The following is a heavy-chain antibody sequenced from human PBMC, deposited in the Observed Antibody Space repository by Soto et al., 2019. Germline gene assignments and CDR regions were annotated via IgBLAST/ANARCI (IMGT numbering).Heavy chain of an antibody. D-gene: IGHD6-13*01. Sequence: QVQLVQSGAEVKKPGSSVKVSCKASGGTFSSYTISWVRQAPGQGLEWMGRIIPILGIANYAQKFQGRVTITADKSTSTAYMELGSLSSEDTAVYYCARVAAAGTVGEPFDYWGQGTLVTVSS. CDR1: GGTFSSYT. J-gene: IGHJ4*02. CDR3: ARVAAAGTVGEPFDY. V-gene: IGHV1-69*02. CDR2: IIPILGIA.